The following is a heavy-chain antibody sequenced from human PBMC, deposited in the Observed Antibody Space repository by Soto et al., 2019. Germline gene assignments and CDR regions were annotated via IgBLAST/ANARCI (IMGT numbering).Heavy chain of an antibody. V-gene: IGHV3-23*01. Sequence: GGSLRLSCAASGFTFSSYAMSWVRQAPGKGLEWVSAISGSGGSTYYADSVKGRFTISRDNSKNTLYLQMNSLRAEDTAVYYCATQTPRYFDWLLRGDYWGQGNLVTVSS. CDR3: ATQTPRYFDWLLRGDY. J-gene: IGHJ4*02. CDR2: ISGSGGST. D-gene: IGHD3-9*01. CDR1: GFTFSSYA.